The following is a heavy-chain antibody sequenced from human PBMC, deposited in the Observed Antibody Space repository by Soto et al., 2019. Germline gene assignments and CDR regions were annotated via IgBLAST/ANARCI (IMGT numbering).Heavy chain of an antibody. CDR1: GFSLSTSGVG. D-gene: IGHD3-22*01. J-gene: IGHJ4*02. Sequence: QITLKESGPTLVKPTQTLTLTCTFSGFSLSTSGVGVGWIRQPPGKALEWLALIYWDDDKRYSPSLKSRLTIHEDTSKNQVVLTMTNMDPVDTATYYCAHRRRYYDSSGYYYLDYWGQGTLVTVSS. CDR3: AHRRRYYDSSGYYYLDY. V-gene: IGHV2-5*02. CDR2: IYWDDDK.